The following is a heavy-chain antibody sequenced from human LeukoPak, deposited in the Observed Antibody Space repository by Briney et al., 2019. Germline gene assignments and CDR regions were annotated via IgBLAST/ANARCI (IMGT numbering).Heavy chain of an antibody. J-gene: IGHJ4*02. Sequence: SSETLSLTCTVSGGSISSYYLSWIRQPPGKGLEWVGRICTSGSTKYYPSLKCRVTISLDKSKNHFSLKLCSVTAAETAVYYCARGPPALAVAGTLLYYFDYWGQGTLVTVSS. CDR2: ICTSGST. V-gene: IGHV4-4*07. D-gene: IGHD6-19*01. CDR3: ARGPPALAVAGTLLYYFDY. CDR1: GGSISSYY.